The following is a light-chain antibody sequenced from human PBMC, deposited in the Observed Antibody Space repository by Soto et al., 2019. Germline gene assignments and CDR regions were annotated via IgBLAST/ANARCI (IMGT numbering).Light chain of an antibody. V-gene: IGKV1-17*01. Sequence: DIQMTQSPSSLSASVGDRVTITCRASQGIRKDLGWYQQKPGKAPKRLIYAASSLQSGVPSRFSGSGSGTKFTLTISSLQPEDYATYYCLQQNSYPLTFGGGTKVDIK. CDR1: QGIRKD. CDR3: LQQNSYPLT. CDR2: AAS. J-gene: IGKJ4*01.